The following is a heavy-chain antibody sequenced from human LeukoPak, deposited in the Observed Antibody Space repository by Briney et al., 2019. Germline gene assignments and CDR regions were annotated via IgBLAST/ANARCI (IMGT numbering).Heavy chain of an antibody. D-gene: IGHD1-1*01. J-gene: IGHJ4*02. CDR3: VKRTGLYFDY. CDR1: GFTFSNYA. CDR2: ISGDGGST. Sequence: PGGSLRLSCSASGFTFSNYAIRWVRQAPGKGLEFVSGISGDGGSTYYADSVKGRFTISRDNSEHTLSLQMTYLRAEDTAIYYCVKRTGLYFDYWGQGTLVTVSS. V-gene: IGHV3-64D*09.